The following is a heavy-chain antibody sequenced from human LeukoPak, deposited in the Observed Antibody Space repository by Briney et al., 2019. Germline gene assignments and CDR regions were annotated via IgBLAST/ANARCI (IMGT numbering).Heavy chain of an antibody. V-gene: IGHV4-59*11. D-gene: IGHD5-24*01. CDR3: ATTRRDGYNWSYFDY. CDR2: ISYTGRT. Sequence: SETLSLTCTVSGDSISSHYWSWIRQPPGKGLEWIGYISYTGRTNYNPPLKSRVTISVDTSKNQFSLKLSSVTAADTAVYYCATTRRDGYNWSYFDYWGQGTLVTVSS. J-gene: IGHJ4*02. CDR1: GDSISSHY.